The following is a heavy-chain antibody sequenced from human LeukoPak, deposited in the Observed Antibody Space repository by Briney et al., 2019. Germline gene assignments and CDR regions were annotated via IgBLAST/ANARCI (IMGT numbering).Heavy chain of an antibody. V-gene: IGHV3-7*05. J-gene: IGHJ4*02. Sequence: GGSLRLSCAXSGFTFSXXXXXXXXXAPGXXXXXXXXXKQDGXETYYVGSVXGXFTXSRXXXKNSLFLQMNSLRAEDTAVYYCARVYSSLWAPSFDYWGQGALVTVSS. CDR1: GFTFSXXX. CDR3: ARVYSSLWAPSFDY. D-gene: IGHD3-22*01. CDR2: XKQDGXET.